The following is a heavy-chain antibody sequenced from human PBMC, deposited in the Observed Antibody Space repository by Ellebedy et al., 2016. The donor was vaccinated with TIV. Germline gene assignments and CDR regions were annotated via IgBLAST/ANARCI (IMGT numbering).Heavy chain of an antibody. CDR1: GSTFSSYS. CDR2: ISSSGSTI. J-gene: IGHJ3*02. V-gene: IGHV3-48*04. Sequence: GESLKISCAASGSTFSSYSMNWVRQAPGKGLEWVSYISSSGSTIYYADSVKGRFTISRDNAKNSLYLQMNSLRAEDTAVYYCARPLRYYDSRATSDAFDIWGQGTMVTVSS. D-gene: IGHD3-22*01. CDR3: ARPLRYYDSRATSDAFDI.